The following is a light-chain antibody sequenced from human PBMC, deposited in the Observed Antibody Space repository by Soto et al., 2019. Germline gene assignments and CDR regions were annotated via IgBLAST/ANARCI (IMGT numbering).Light chain of an antibody. CDR1: ARIYSAY. CDR3: QQYNNWPTIT. J-gene: IGKJ3*01. CDR2: DTS. V-gene: IGKV3-15*01. Sequence: VLTQSPGTLSLSRGERATLSCRASARIYSAYLGWSQQHPCQPHRLLIYDTSTRATGIPARFSGSGCGTAFTLTISCLQSEDFAAYYCQQYNNWPTITFGPGTKLDIK.